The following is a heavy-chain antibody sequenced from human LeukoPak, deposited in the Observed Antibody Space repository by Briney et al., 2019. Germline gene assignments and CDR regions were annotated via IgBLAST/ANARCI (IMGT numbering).Heavy chain of an antibody. CDR2: IIPIFGTA. J-gene: IGHJ4*02. D-gene: IGHD3-10*01. CDR3: ARGSPSALRGVIMISFDY. CDR1: GGTFNSYA. V-gene: IGHV1-69*13. Sequence: SVKVSCKASGGTFNSYAISWVRQAPGQGLEWMGGIIPIFGTANYAQKFQGRVTITADESTSTAYMKLSSLRSEDTAVYYCARGSPSALRGVIMISFDYWGQGTLVTVSS.